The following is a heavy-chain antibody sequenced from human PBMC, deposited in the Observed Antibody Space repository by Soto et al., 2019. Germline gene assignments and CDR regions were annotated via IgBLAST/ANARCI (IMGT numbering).Heavy chain of an antibody. CDR3: ARQRSYYYYGMDV. V-gene: IGHV3-30*03. CDR2: ISYDGSNK. Sequence: VGSLRLSCAASGFTFSSYGMHWVRQAPGKGLEWVAVISYDGSNKYYADSVKGRFTISRDNSKNTLYLQMNSLRAEDTAVYYCARQRSYYYYGMDVWGQGTTVTVSS. CDR1: GFTFSSYG. J-gene: IGHJ6*02.